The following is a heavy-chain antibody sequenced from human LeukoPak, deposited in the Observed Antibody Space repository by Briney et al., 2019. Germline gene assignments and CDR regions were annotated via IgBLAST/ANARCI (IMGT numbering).Heavy chain of an antibody. V-gene: IGHV5-51*01. D-gene: IGHD3-10*01. CDR1: GSIFSCYW. CDR2: IYPGDSDT. CDR3: PRHSVRGVITLDNWFDP. Sequence: PGESLKISCNGSGSIFSCYWIGWVRQMPGKGLEWMGIIYPGDSDTRYSPSFQGQVTISADKSISTTYLQWSSLKASDTAMYYSPRHSVRGVITLDNWFDPWGQGTLVTVSS. J-gene: IGHJ5*02.